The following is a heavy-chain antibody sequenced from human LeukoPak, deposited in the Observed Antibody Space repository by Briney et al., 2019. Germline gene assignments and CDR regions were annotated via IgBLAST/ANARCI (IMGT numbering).Heavy chain of an antibody. D-gene: IGHD6-13*01. Sequence: GGSLRLSCAASGFTFSSCWMSWVREAPGKGREGGANIKPDGSETYYVDSVRGRFTISRDNAKNSLYLQMDGLRVEDTAVYYCARCAVASAGASWGQGTLVTVSS. V-gene: IGHV3-7*01. CDR3: ARCAVASAGAS. CDR2: IKPDGSET. CDR1: GFTFSSCW. J-gene: IGHJ5*02.